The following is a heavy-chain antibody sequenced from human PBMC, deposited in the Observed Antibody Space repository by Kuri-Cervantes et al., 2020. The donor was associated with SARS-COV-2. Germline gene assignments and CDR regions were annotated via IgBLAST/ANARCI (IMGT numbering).Heavy chain of an antibody. V-gene: IGHV3-21*01. CDR3: ARDLGTIQGRDY. J-gene: IGHJ4*02. CDR1: GFTFSSYS. Sequence: GGSLRLSCAASGFTFSSYSMNWVRQAPGKGLEWVSSISSSSSYIYYADSVKGRFTISRDNSKNTLYLQTNSLRAEDTAVYYCARDLGTIQGRDYWGQGTLVTVSS. CDR2: ISSSSSYI. D-gene: IGHD1-1*01.